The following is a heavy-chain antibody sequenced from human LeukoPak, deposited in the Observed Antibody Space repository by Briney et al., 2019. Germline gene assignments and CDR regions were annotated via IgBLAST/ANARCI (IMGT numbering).Heavy chain of an antibody. D-gene: IGHD2-2*01. CDR1: GFTFRSYT. CDR2: ISSSGSTI. V-gene: IGHV3-48*04. J-gene: IGHJ3*02. Sequence: LSGGSLRLSCAASGFTFRSYTMNWVRQAPGKGLEWVSYISSSGSTIYYADSVKGRFTISRDNAKNSLYLQMNSLRAEDTAVYYCARDWLGYCSSTSCPESSAFDIWGQGTMVTVSS. CDR3: ARDWLGYCSSTSCPESSAFDI.